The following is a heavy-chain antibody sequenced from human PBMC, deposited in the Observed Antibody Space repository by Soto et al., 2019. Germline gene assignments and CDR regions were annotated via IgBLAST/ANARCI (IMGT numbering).Heavy chain of an antibody. Sequence: QVQLVQSGAEVKRPGSSVKVSCKASGDTFNFYSINWVRQAAGLGLEWMGRVNPILSMSNYAQRFQGRVTMTADKSTSTAYMELRGLRSEDTAIYYCATSYGSGYRAFDFWGQGALVTVSS. CDR3: ATSYGSGYRAFDF. CDR1: GDTFNFYS. J-gene: IGHJ4*02. V-gene: IGHV1-69*04. D-gene: IGHD3-10*01. CDR2: VNPILSMS.